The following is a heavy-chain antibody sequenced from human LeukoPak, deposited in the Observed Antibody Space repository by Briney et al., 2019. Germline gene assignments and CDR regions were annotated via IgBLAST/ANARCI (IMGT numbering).Heavy chain of an antibody. CDR1: NDSISSATYY. Sequence: SETLSLTCTVFNDSISSATYYWGWIRQPPGKGLEWIGSIYYSGSTYYSPSLKSRVTISVDMSKSHFSLKLNPVTAADTAVYYCARHSSGWYSPFDDWGQGTLVTVSS. V-gene: IGHV4-39*01. CDR2: IYYSGST. J-gene: IGHJ4*02. CDR3: ARHSSGWYSPFDD. D-gene: IGHD6-19*01.